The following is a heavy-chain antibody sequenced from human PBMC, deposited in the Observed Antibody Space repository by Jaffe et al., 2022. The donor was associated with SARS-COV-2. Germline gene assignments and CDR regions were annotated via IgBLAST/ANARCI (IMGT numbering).Heavy chain of an antibody. Sequence: QVQLVQSGAEVKKPGASVKVSCKASGYTFTSYGISWVRQAPGQGLEWMGWISAYNGNTNYAQKLQGRVTMTTDTSTSTAYMELRSLRSDDTAVYYCARGSAARDIAVAVHYYYGMDVWGQGTTVTVSS. CDR1: GYTFTSYG. V-gene: IGHV1-18*01. D-gene: IGHD6-19*01. J-gene: IGHJ6*02. CDR3: ARGSAARDIAVAVHYYYGMDV. CDR2: ISAYNGNT.